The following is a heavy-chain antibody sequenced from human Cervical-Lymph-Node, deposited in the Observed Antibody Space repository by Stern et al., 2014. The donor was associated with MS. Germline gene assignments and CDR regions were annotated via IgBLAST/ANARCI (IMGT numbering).Heavy chain of an antibody. V-gene: IGHV3-13*01. CDR2: IGTAGDT. CDR3: ARARRDYYDSSGYPYYFDY. Sequence: EVHLVESGGGLVQPGGSLRLSCAASGFTFSSYDMHWVRQATGKGLEWVSAIGTAGDTYYPGSVKGRFTISRENAKNSLYLQMNSLRAGDTAVYYCARARRDYYDSSGYPYYFDYWGQGTLVTVSS. D-gene: IGHD3-22*01. CDR1: GFTFSSYD. J-gene: IGHJ4*02.